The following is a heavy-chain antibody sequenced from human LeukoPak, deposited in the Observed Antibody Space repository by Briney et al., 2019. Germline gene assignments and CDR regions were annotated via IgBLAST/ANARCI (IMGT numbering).Heavy chain of an antibody. V-gene: IGHV3-7*01. J-gene: IGHJ4*02. CDR1: GFTFNSFW. CDR3: ARASRGETTFL. CDR2: IKQDGSEK. Sequence: GGSLRLSCAASGFTFNSFWMSWVRQAPGKGLEWVAAIKQDGSEKSYVGSVKGRFTISRDNAENSLYLQMNNLRAEDTAAYYCARASRGETTFLWGQGTLVTVSS. D-gene: IGHD4-17*01.